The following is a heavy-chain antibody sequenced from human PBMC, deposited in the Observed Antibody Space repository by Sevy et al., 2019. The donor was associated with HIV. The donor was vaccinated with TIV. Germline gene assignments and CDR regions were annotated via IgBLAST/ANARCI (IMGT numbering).Heavy chain of an antibody. V-gene: IGHV5-51*01. D-gene: IGHD2-15*01. J-gene: IGHJ6*02. CDR1: GFTFSNSW. Sequence: GESLKISCKVSGFTFSNSWIGWVRQMPGKGLEWMGIIDPGDSDTRDSPSFQGQVTIVADKSTATAYLEWTSLKASATATYYCARRGGHVGKEDLLGYNGMEVWGQGTTVTVSS. CDR3: ARRGGHVGKEDLLGYNGMEV. CDR2: IDPGDSDT.